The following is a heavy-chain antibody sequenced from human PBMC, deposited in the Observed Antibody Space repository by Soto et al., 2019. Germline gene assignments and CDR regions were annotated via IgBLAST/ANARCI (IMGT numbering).Heavy chain of an antibody. CDR3: VKVLARGVGVPRFYFDS. D-gene: IGHD2-2*01. V-gene: IGHV3-74*01. CDR2: INADGTST. Sequence: GGSLRLSCAASGFTFSNSWMHWVRQVSGKGLEWVSRINADGTSTSYADSVKGRFTISRDNAKNTLYLHVNSLRAEDTAVYYCVKVLARGVGVPRFYFDSWGQGALVT. J-gene: IGHJ4*02. CDR1: GFTFSNSW.